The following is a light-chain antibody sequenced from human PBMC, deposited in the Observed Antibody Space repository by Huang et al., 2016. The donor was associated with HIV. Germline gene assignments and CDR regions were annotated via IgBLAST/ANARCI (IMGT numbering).Light chain of an antibody. Sequence: EIVLTQSPATLSVSPGERATLSCRASQGVGSKLAWDQQKPGQAPRLLLYGAYTRAPDVPARFSGSGSGTDFTLTISSLQSEDFAVYFCQQYNDWPPELSFGGGTKVEI. J-gene: IGKJ4*01. CDR1: QGVGSK. V-gene: IGKV3-15*01. CDR2: GAY. CDR3: QQYNDWPPELS.